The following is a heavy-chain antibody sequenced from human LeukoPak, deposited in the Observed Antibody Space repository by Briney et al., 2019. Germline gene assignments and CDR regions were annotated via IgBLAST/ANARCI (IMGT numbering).Heavy chain of an antibody. Sequence: GGSLRLSCAASGFTFSSYAMHWVRQAPGKGLEWVAVISYDGSNKYYADSVKGRFTISRDNSKNTLYLQMNSLRAEDTAAYYCASYIVVVPAAPVARFDPWGQGTLVTVSS. CDR1: GFTFSSYA. CDR2: ISYDGSNK. J-gene: IGHJ5*02. CDR3: ASYIVVVPAAPVARFDP. D-gene: IGHD2-2*01. V-gene: IGHV3-30-3*01.